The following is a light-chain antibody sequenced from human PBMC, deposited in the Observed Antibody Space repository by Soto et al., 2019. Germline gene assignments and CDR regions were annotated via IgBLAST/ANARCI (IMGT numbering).Light chain of an antibody. V-gene: IGLV1-44*01. CDR3: AAWDDSLRTFV. Sequence: QTVLTQPPSASGTPGQRVTISCSGGTSNVGSRTVNWYQHLPPTAPKLLIHRNNQRPSGVSDRFSGSKSDTSASLAISGLQSEDEADYYRAAWDDSLRTFVFGGGTKVTVL. CDR1: TSNVGSRT. J-gene: IGLJ2*01. CDR2: RNN.